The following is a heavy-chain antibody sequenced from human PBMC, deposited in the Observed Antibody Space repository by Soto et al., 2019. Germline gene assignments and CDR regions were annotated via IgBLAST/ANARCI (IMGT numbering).Heavy chain of an antibody. CDR3: AKASTVSWGVFDY. Sequence: EVQLLESGGGLVQPGGSLRLSCAASGFTFSRYAMTWVRQAPGKGLEWVSALSGNSRNIFLADSVKGRFTISRDNSKNTLYLQMNSLRAEDTAMYYCAKASTVSWGVFDYWGQGALITVSS. V-gene: IGHV3-23*01. D-gene: IGHD6-13*01. CDR1: GFTFSRYA. J-gene: IGHJ4*02. CDR2: LSGNSRNI.